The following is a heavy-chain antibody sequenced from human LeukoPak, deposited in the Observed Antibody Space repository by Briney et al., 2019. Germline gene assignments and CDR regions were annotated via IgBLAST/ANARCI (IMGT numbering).Heavy chain of an antibody. J-gene: IGHJ2*01. CDR2: VYYSVST. D-gene: IGHD3-9*01. Sequence: PSGALSLTCMVCLGSISSSSYYGGWIRQPPGKGLEWLGCVYYSVSTYYNPSLKSRITISVDTSKTQFSLKLSSVTAADTAVYYCARSVREDYDILTGSLFDLWGRGTLVTVSS. V-gene: IGHV4-39*01. CDR1: LGSISSSSYY. CDR3: ARSVREDYDILTGSLFDL.